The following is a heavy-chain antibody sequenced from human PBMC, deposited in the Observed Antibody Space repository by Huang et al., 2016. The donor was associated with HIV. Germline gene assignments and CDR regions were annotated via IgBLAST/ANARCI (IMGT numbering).Heavy chain of an antibody. CDR1: GGSFRNFA. D-gene: IGHD3-22*01. J-gene: IGHJ4*02. Sequence: QVQLVQSGAEVKKPGSSVKVSCKASGGSFRNFAVGWVRQAPGQGLEWSGGIIPTLGTANYAQKFQGRVTIIADESTSTAYMELSSLRSEDTAVYYCATVDYDDTSGPQRGYFDNWGQGTLVTVSS. V-gene: IGHV1-69*01. CDR3: ATVDYDDTSGPQRGYFDN. CDR2: IIPTLGTA.